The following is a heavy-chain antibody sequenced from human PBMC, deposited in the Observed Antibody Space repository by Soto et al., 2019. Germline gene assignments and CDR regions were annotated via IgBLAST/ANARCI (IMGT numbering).Heavy chain of an antibody. D-gene: IGHD6-25*01. J-gene: IGHJ4*02. Sequence: SGPTLVNPTQTVTLTCTFSGFSLSTSGVSVGWIRQPPGKALEWLAFIYWNDDKRYRPSLKSRLTISKDNSKRQVILKMTNMDPADTATYYCANRVGSSGPFDYWGQGTRVTVSS. V-gene: IGHV2-5*01. CDR2: IYWNDDK. CDR3: ANRVGSSGPFDY. CDR1: GFSLSTSGVS.